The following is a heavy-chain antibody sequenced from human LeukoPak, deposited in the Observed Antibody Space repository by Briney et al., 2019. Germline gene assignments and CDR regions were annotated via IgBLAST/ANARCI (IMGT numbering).Heavy chain of an antibody. J-gene: IGHJ2*01. CDR3: ARGPQRMTMFGVVTRRTSEGWYFDH. D-gene: IGHD3-3*01. V-gene: IGHV3-74*01. Sequence: GGSLRLSCAASGFTFSSSWMHWVRQAPGKGLVWVSRISNDGSNTYYADSVKGRFTISRDNATNTLYLQMNSLRAEDTAVYYCARGPQRMTMFGVVTRRTSEGWYFDHWGRGTLVTVSS. CDR2: ISNDGSNT. CDR1: GFTFSSSW.